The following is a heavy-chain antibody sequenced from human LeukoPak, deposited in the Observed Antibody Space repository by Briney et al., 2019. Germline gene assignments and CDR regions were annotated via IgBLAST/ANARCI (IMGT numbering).Heavy chain of an antibody. Sequence: GGSVRLSCEASGFTFTDCYMSWVRQAPGKGREWVATIKYDGTVVNVVDSVKGRFTISRDNAKHSLFLQMNSLRAEDTAVYYCASLLGTVTIFDNWGQGTLVTVSS. D-gene: IGHD3-16*01. J-gene: IGHJ4*02. CDR1: GFTFTDCY. CDR2: IKYDGTVV. CDR3: ASLLGTVTIFDN. V-gene: IGHV3-7*01.